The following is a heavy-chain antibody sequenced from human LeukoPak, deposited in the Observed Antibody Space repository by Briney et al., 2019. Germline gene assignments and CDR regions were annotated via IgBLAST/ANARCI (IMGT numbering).Heavy chain of an antibody. D-gene: IGHD5-18*01. V-gene: IGHV1-46*01. CDR1: GYTFTIYY. J-gene: IGHJ5*02. CDR2: INPSGGST. Sequence: ASVTVSCTASGYTFTIYYMHWVRQAPGQGLEWMGIINPSGGSTSYAQKFQGRVTMTRDTSTSTVYMELSSLRSEDTAVYYCARVGYSYGYGPGSWFDPWGQGTLVTVSS. CDR3: ARVGYSYGYGPGSWFDP.